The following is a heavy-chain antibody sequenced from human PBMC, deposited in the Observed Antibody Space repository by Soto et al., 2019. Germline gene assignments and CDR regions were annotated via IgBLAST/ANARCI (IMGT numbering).Heavy chain of an antibody. J-gene: IGHJ6*03. CDR2: IYYSGST. CDR1: GGSISSGGYY. CDR3: ASLSRYYYYYMDV. Sequence: TLSLTGTVSGGSISSGGYYWSWIRQHPGKGLEWIGYIYYSGSTYYNPSLKSRVTISVDTSKNQFSLKLSSVTAADTAVYYCASLSRYYYYYMDVWGKGTTVTVSS. V-gene: IGHV4-31*03.